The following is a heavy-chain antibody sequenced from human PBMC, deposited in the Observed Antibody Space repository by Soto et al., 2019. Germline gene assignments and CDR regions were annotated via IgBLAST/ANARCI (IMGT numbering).Heavy chain of an antibody. CDR1: GYPLTAKY. J-gene: IGHJ5*02. CDR2: INPSSGGT. V-gene: IGHV1-2*02. D-gene: IGHD6-13*01. Sequence: ASVKVSCKASGYPLTAKYLHWVRQAPGQGLEWMGWINPSSGGTKEAQKFRGRVTMTRDTSISAAYMELRRLTSDDTAVYYCAKGGSSWTEWFAPWGQGTLVTVSS. CDR3: AKGGSSWTEWFAP.